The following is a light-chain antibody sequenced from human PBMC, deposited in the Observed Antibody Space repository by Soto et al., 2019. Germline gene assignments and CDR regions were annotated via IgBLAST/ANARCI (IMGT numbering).Light chain of an antibody. CDR1: KLGDKY. CDR2: QDS. CDR3: QAWDSGTANVV. J-gene: IGLJ2*01. Sequence: SYELSQPPSVSVSPGQTASFTCSGDKLGDKYACWYQRKPGQSPVLLMYQDSKRPSGIPERFSGSNSGNTATLTISGTQAMDEADYYCQAWDSGTANVVFGGGTQLTVL. V-gene: IGLV3-1*01.